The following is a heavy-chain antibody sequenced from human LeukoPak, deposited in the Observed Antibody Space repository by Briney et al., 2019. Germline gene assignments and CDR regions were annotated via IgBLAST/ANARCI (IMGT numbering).Heavy chain of an antibody. Sequence: GGSLRLSCAASGFTFSEFAMNWVRQAPGKGLEWVSVIGGDAVATYYADSVKGRFTISRDNSKNTLYLQVNSVRAEGTAVYYCARDTSGYYDYWGQGALVTVSS. J-gene: IGHJ4*02. V-gene: IGHV3-23*01. CDR3: ARDTSGYYDY. CDR1: GFTFSEFA. D-gene: IGHD2-15*01. CDR2: IGGDAVAT.